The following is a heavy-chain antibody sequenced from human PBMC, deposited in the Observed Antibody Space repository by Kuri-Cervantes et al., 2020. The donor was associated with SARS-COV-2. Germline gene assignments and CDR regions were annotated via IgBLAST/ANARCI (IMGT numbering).Heavy chain of an antibody. V-gene: IGHV3-73*01. D-gene: IGHD3-3*01. CDR3: ARGTTFGVAPINHYYYYRMDV. J-gene: IGHJ6*02. CDR1: GFTFSGSR. Sequence: GGSLRLSCAASGFTFSGSRVHWVRQASGKGLEWVGRIKSAVDNSATAYAASVKGRFTISRDDSKDTAYLHMNSLQTDDTAVYYCARGTTFGVAPINHYYYYRMDVWGQGTTVTVSS. CDR2: IKSAVDNSAT.